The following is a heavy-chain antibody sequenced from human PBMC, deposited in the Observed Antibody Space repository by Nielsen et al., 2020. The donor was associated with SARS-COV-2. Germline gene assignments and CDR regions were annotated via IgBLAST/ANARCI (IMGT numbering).Heavy chain of an antibody. CDR2: IRSKVSNYAT. V-gene: IGHV3-73*01. J-gene: IGHJ4*02. Sequence: GESLKISCADSGFSFSGSAMQWVRQASGKGLEWVGRIRSKVSNYATAYAASVKGRFTISRDDSKNTAYLQMNSLKTEDTAVYYCSSPTVAYWGQGTLVTVSS. CDR1: GFSFSGSA. D-gene: IGHD4-23*01. CDR3: SSPTVAY.